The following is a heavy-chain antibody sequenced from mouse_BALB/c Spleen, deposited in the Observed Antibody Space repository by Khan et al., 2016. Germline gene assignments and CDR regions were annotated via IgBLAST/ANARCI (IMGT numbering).Heavy chain of an antibody. D-gene: IGHD4-1*01. CDR1: EFTFTDYY. J-gene: IGHJ3*01. Sequence: EVELVESGGGLVQTGGSLRLSCATSEFTFTDYYMTWVRQPPGKALEWLGFIRNKAGGYSTEYSASVKGRFTISRDNSQSILYLQMHTLRAEDSASYYCASLTGTIAYWGQGALVTVSA. V-gene: IGHV7-3*02. CDR2: IRNKAGGYST. CDR3: ASLTGTIAY.